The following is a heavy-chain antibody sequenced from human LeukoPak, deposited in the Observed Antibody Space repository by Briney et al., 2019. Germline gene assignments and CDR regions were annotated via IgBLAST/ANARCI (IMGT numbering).Heavy chain of an antibody. D-gene: IGHD3-3*01. CDR3: ATYDSWSGYNIAY. CDR2: INRDGSEK. V-gene: IGHV3-7*03. Sequence: GGSLRLSCVVSGFTLSSRWMMWVRQAPGKGLEWMTNINRDGSEKNYVDSVKGRFTITRDNAENSLYLQMNSLKVEDTAIYYCATYDSWSGYNIAYWGQGTLITVSS. J-gene: IGHJ4*02. CDR1: GFTLSSRW.